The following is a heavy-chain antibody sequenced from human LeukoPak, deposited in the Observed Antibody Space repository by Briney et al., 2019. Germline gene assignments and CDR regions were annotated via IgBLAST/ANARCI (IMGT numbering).Heavy chain of an antibody. CDR2: IYYSGST. Sequence: SETLSLTCTVSGGSISSYYWSWIRQPPGKGLEWIGYIYYSGSTNYNPSLKSRVTISVDTSKNQFSLKLSSVTAADTAVYYCARERASDGYYDDYWGQGTLVTVSS. D-gene: IGHD3-22*01. CDR1: GGSISSYY. V-gene: IGHV4-59*12. CDR3: ARERASDGYYDDY. J-gene: IGHJ4*02.